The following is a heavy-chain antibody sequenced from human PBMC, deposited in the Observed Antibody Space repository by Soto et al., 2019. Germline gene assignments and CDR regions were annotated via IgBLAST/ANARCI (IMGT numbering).Heavy chain of an antibody. CDR2: IYDSGST. Sequence: QVQLQESGPRLVKPSETLSLTCTVSGASISHFYWSWIRQSPGKGLEWLGYIYDSGSTSYNPSLKRRVTRSMDTYKTHFSLNLSSVTSADTAVYFCAESYYAILTGHFAFDMWGHGTMVTVSS. D-gene: IGHD3-9*01. CDR1: GASISHFY. J-gene: IGHJ3*02. CDR3: AESYYAILTGHFAFDM. V-gene: IGHV4-59*01.